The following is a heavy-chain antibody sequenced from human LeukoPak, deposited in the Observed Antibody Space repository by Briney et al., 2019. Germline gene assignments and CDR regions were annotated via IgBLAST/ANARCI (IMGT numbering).Heavy chain of an antibody. V-gene: IGHV3-23*01. D-gene: IGHD3-9*01. CDR2: IGFGDDSA. CDR3: VKDPTSVGGRHDWLLDS. Sequence: GGSLRLSCAASGFTFNNYAMSWVRQAPGKGLEWVSTIGFGDDSAYYADSVKGRFTISRDNSKNTLYLQMNYLRAEDTAVYYCVKDPTSVGGRHDWLLDSWGQGPLVTVSS. J-gene: IGHJ5*02. CDR1: GFTFNNYA.